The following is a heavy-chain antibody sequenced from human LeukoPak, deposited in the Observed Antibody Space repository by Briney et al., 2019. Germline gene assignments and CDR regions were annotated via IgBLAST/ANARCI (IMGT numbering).Heavy chain of an antibody. D-gene: IGHD4-17*01. CDR2: IDWDDDK. Sequence: SGPTLANPTQTLTLTCAFSGFSLSTTGMCVSWIRQPPCQALEWLACIDWDDDKYYSTSLKTRLTIAKDTYKNQVVLTMTNRDPVDTAPYYCARETTVTTYDYWGQGTLVTVSS. CDR1: GFSLSTTGMC. J-gene: IGHJ4*02. V-gene: IGHV2-70*11. CDR3: ARETTVTTYDY.